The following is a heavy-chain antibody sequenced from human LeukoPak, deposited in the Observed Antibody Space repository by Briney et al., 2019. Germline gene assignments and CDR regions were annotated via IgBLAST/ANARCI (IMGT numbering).Heavy chain of an antibody. J-gene: IGHJ6*02. Sequence: SETLSLTCGVSGGFIRSSGYSWSWIRQSPGMGLEWIGNIYHSGDTYYNPSLKNRLTISVDRLKNQFSLRLTSVTAADTAVYYCVRGSSVTMVRGVIVTYGLDVWGQGTTVTVSS. CDR2: IYHSGDT. CDR3: VRGSSVTMVRGVIVTYGLDV. V-gene: IGHV4-30-2*06. D-gene: IGHD3-10*01. CDR1: GGFIRSSGYS.